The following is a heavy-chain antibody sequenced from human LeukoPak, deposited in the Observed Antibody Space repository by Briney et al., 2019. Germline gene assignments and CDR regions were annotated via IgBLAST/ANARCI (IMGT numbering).Heavy chain of an antibody. CDR1: GYTFTGYY. CDR3: ATGAPLYSSGWYDLDY. D-gene: IGHD6-19*01. Sequence: ASVKVSCKASGYTFTGYYMHWVRQAPGKGLEWMGGFDPEDGETIYAQKFQGRVTMTEDTSTDTAYMELSSLRSEDTAVYYCATGAPLYSSGWYDLDYWGQGTLVTVSS. V-gene: IGHV1-24*01. CDR2: FDPEDGET. J-gene: IGHJ4*02.